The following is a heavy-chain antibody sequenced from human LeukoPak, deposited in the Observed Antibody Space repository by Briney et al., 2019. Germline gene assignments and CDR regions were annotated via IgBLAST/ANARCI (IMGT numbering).Heavy chain of an antibody. CDR1: GYTFTSYG. D-gene: IGHD4-23*01. J-gene: IGHJ4*02. Sequence: SVKVSCKASGYTFTSYGISWVRQAPGQGLEWMGRIIPILGIANYAQKFQGRVTITADKSTSTAYMELSSLRSEDTAVYYCASDSPDFMTTVVTGVDYWGQGTLVTVSS. CDR3: ASDSPDFMTTVVTGVDY. CDR2: IIPILGIA. V-gene: IGHV1-69*04.